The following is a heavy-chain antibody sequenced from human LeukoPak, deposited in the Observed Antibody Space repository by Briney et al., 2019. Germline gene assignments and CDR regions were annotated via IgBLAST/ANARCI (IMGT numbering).Heavy chain of an antibody. CDR2: IYYSGST. J-gene: IGHJ3*02. D-gene: IGHD1-14*01. V-gene: IGHV4-61*01. Sequence: SETLSLTCTVSGGSVSSGSYYWSWIRQPPGKGLEWIGYIYYSGSTNYNPSLKSRVTISVDTSKNQFTLKLSSVTAADTAVYYCARVNRIGEIYFDIWGQGTMVTVSS. CDR1: GGSVSSGSYY. CDR3: ARVNRIGEIYFDI.